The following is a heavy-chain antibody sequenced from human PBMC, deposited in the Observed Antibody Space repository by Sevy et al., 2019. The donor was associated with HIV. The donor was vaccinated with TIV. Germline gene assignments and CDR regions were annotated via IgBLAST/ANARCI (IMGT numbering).Heavy chain of an antibody. CDR3: ARDLGPYSSGWTDY. V-gene: IGHV3-48*02. Sequence: GGSLRLSCAASGFTFSSYSMNWVRQAPGKGLEWVSYISSSTSIIYYADSVKGRFTISRDNAKNSLYLQMNSLRDEDTAVHYCARDLGPYSSGWTDYWGQGTLVTVSS. CDR1: GFTFSSYS. CDR2: ISSSTSII. D-gene: IGHD6-19*01. J-gene: IGHJ4*02.